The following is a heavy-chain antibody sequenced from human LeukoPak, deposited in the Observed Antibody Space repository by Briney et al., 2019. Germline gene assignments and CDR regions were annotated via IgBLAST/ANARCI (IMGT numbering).Heavy chain of an antibody. CDR2: IYYSGST. CDR3: ARGGWSFDY. Sequence: PSETLSLTCTVSGGSISSNYWSWIRQPPGKGLEWIGYIYYSGSTNYNPSLKSRVTISVDTSKNQFSLKLISVTAADTAVYYRARGGWSFDYWGQGTLVTVSS. J-gene: IGHJ4*02. D-gene: IGHD6-19*01. V-gene: IGHV4-59*01. CDR1: GGSISSNY.